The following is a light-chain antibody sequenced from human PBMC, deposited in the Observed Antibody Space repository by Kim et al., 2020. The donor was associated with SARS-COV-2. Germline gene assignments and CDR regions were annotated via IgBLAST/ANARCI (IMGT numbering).Light chain of an antibody. Sequence: RAHSNYELKQTVLDNSNNKDYVDWYPQKPGQAPKLHIYWASIRESGVSDRFSGSGSETDFTLTNSSLQAEDVAVYYCQQYYSTPPSFGQGTKLEI. J-gene: IGKJ2*03. CDR2: WAS. CDR1: QTVLDNSNNKDY. V-gene: IGKV4-1*01. CDR3: QQYYSTPPS.